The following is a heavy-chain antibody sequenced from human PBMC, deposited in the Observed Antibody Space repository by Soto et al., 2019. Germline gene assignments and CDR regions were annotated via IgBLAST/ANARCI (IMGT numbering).Heavy chain of an antibody. V-gene: IGHV4-59*01. Sequence: PSETLSLTFTVSGGSISSYYWSWIRQPPVKGLEWIGYIYYSGSTNYNPSLKSRVTISVDTSKNQFSLKLSSVTAADTAVYYCARDPGTTPYHFQHWGQGTLVTVSS. CDR2: IYYSGST. D-gene: IGHD4-17*01. CDR3: ARDPGTTPYHFQH. CDR1: GGSISSYY. J-gene: IGHJ1*01.